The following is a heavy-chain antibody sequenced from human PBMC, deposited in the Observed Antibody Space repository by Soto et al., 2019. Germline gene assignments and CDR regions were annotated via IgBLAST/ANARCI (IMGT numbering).Heavy chain of an antibody. CDR1: GFTFSSYD. CDR3: AKSLYNDNGSPNDH. J-gene: IGHJ4*02. CDR2: FSFYGRRDNT. D-gene: IGHD1-1*01. V-gene: IGHV3-23*01. Sequence: EVQLLESGGGLVQPGGSLRLSCVGSGFTFSSYDMTWVRQAPGKGLEWVSSFSFYGRRDNTYYADSVKGRFTISRDNSRNTVYLQMDDLRVEDTAVYYCAKSLYNDNGSPNDHWSQGTLVTVSS.